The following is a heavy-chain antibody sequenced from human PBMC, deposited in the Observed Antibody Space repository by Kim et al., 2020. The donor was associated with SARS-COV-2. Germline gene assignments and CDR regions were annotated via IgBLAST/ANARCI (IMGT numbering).Heavy chain of an antibody. Sequence: GNTYYNPSLKSRISISADTSKNHFALALTSVTTADTAVYYCATAAGDAFDIWGQGTMVTVSS. CDR3: ATAAGDAFDI. J-gene: IGHJ3*02. V-gene: IGHV4-30-2*05. CDR2: GNT. D-gene: IGHD6-13*01.